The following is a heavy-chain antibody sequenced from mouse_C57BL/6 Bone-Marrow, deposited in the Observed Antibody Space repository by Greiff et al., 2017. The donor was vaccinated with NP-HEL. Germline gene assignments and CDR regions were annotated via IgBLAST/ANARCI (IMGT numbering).Heavy chain of an antibody. J-gene: IGHJ3*01. D-gene: IGHD2-5*01. CDR1: GYTFTSYW. CDR3: TRRSNSWFAY. CDR2: IYPGNSDT. Sequence: VQLQQSGTVLARPGASVKMSCTTSGYTFTSYWMHWVKQRPGQGLEWIGAIYPGNSDTSYNQKFKGKAKLTAVTSASTVYMELSSLTNEDSAVYYGTRRSNSWFAYWGQGTLVTVSA. V-gene: IGHV1-5*01.